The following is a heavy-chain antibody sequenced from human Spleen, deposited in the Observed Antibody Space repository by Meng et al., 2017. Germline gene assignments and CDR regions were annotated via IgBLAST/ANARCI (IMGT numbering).Heavy chain of an antibody. CDR1: GLTFSDYF. J-gene: IGHJ4*02. D-gene: IGHD5-24*01. V-gene: IGHV3-11*04. CDR2: ISSGGGTI. Sequence: GESLKISCATSGLTFSDYFMSWIRQAPGKGLEWLAYISSGGGTIDYADSVKGRFTISRDNAKKSLYLQMNGLRAEDTAVYYCATPRDGYNLLWGQGTLVTVSS. CDR3: ATPRDGYNLL.